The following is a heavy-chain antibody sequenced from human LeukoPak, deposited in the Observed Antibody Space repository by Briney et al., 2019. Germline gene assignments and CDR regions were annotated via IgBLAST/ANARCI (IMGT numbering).Heavy chain of an antibody. CDR3: ATDNYGMLDY. CDR1: GYTFTDYY. J-gene: IGHJ4*02. V-gene: IGHV1-2*02. CDR2: VDPRTGVT. Sequence: ASVKVSCRASGYTFTDYYIHWVRRAPGQGLEWMGWVDPRTGVTRRTQKFQGRVTMTRDTSISTVYLDLNGLTFDDTAVYYCATDNYGMLDYWGQGTLVTVSS. D-gene: IGHD3-9*01.